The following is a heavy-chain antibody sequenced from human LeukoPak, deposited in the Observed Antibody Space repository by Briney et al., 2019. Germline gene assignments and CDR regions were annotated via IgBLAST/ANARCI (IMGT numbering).Heavy chain of an antibody. CDR3: ARDPRNVGLAP. CDR1: GFSLRGCS. V-gene: IGHV3-74*01. D-gene: IGHD2-15*01. Sequence: PGGSLRLSCVASGFSLRGCSMYWVRQAPGKGLMYVSRNNGDGSTTNYADVVKGRFTMSRDNVKNTLYLQMNSLRVEDTAVYYCARDPRNVGLAPWGQGTLVTVSS. J-gene: IGHJ5*02. CDR2: NNGDGSTT.